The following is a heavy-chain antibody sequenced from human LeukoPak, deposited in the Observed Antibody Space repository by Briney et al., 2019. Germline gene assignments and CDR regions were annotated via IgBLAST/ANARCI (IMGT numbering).Heavy chain of an antibody. D-gene: IGHD3-22*01. Sequence: GASVKVSCKASGYTFTSYGISWVRQAPGQGLEWVGWISAYNGNTNYAQKLQGRVTMTTDTSTSTAYMELRSLRSDDTAVYYCARASSPVYDYDSSATSNWFDPWGQGTLVTVSS. V-gene: IGHV1-18*01. CDR1: GYTFTSYG. CDR3: ARASSPVYDYDSSATSNWFDP. CDR2: ISAYNGNT. J-gene: IGHJ5*02.